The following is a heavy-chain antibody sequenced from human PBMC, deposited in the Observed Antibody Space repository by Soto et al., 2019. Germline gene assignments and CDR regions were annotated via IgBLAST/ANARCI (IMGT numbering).Heavy chain of an antibody. CDR1: GSSISSGGYY. Sequence: PSETPSLTCTVSGSSISSGGYYWSWIRQHPGKGLEWIGYIYYSGSTYYNPSLKSRVTISVDTSKNQFSLKLSSVTAADTAVYYCARAPFITMIVVVTLDAFDIWGQGTMVTVSS. CDR3: ARAPFITMIVVVTLDAFDI. V-gene: IGHV4-31*03. CDR2: IYYSGST. J-gene: IGHJ3*02. D-gene: IGHD3-22*01.